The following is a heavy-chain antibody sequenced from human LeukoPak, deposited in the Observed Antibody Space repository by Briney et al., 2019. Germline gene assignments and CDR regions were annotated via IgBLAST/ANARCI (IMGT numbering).Heavy chain of an antibody. V-gene: IGHV2-5*02. J-gene: IGHJ4*02. Sequence: ESGPTLVDPPQPLTLTCTFSGFSLGTGGVGVGWIRQPPVKALEWLALIYWDDDKRYSPSLKSRLTITKDTSKNQVFLTMTNMDPVDTATYYCAHRRMVRGVIITGYFDYWGQGTLVTVSS. CDR1: GFSLGTGGVG. CDR2: IYWDDDK. CDR3: AHRRMVRGVIITGYFDY. D-gene: IGHD3-10*01.